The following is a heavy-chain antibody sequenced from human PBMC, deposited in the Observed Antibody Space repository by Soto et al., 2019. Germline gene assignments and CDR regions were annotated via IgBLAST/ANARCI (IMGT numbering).Heavy chain of an antibody. CDR1: GYSISTGFN. D-gene: IGHD6-19*01. CDR2: IYHSGST. V-gene: IGHV4-38-2*01. J-gene: IGHJ4*02. CDR3: ARAWGTGFYHFDS. Sequence: SETLSLTCAVSGYSISTGFNWGWIRQPPGKGLEWIGRIYHSGSTSYTLFLKSRVTISAATSKNQISLKLISVTAPDTALYSCARAWGTGFYHFDSWGQGTLVTASS.